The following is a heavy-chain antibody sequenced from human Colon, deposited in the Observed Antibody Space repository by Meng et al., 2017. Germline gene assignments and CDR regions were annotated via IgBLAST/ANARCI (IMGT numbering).Heavy chain of an antibody. CDR1: RGCNISGGYY. Sequence: QVQWQGSVPGLDKLYPSQSLICRFTRGCNISGGYYWSWIRTHPQKGLEWIGYISNSGSDYYNPSLKSRGSISVDTSKNQFSLKMDTVTAADTALYYCARAGLHSYYFDFWGQGTLVTVSS. J-gene: IGHJ4*02. D-gene: IGHD2-21*01. CDR3: ARAGLHSYYFDF. CDR2: ISNSGSD. V-gene: IGHV4-31*02.